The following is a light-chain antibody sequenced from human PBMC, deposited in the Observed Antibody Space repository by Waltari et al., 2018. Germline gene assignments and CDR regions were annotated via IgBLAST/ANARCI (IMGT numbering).Light chain of an antibody. Sequence: QSVLTQPPSASGSPGQRVTISCSGSSSHIGSNTVNWYQQLPGTAPNLLIFSNNQRPSGVPDRFSGSKSGTSASLAISGLQSEEEADYYCATWDDSLNGWVFGGGTKLTVL. J-gene: IGLJ3*02. V-gene: IGLV1-44*01. CDR1: SSHIGSNT. CDR3: ATWDDSLNGWV. CDR2: SNN.